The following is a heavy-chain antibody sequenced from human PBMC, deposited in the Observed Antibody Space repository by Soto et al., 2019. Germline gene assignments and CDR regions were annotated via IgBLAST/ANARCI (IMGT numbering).Heavy chain of an antibody. CDR1: GYTLTSYF. CDR3: VRRIVGDPAAFDI. Sequence: SVKVSCKASGYTLTSYFIHWVRQAPGQGLEWMGAVNPYSADTTYARKFQDRVTMTRDTSTSTVYMGLSSLKYEDTAVYYCVRRIVGDPAAFDIWGQGTMVTVS. D-gene: IGHD1-26*01. CDR2: VNPYSADT. J-gene: IGHJ3*02. V-gene: IGHV1-46*03.